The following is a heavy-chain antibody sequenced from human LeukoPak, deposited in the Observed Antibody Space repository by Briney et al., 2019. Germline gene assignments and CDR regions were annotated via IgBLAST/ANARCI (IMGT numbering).Heavy chain of an antibody. V-gene: IGHV4-59*01. CDR2: MYRTGST. J-gene: IGHJ5*02. Sequence: PSETLSLTCTVSSGSISSYYWRWLRQPPAKGLEWIGYMYRTGSTNYNPSLKSRVTITPDTSKNQFSLRLTSVTAADTAVYYCAREGTYGWYNWFDPWGQGTLVTVSS. CDR1: SGSISSYY. D-gene: IGHD6-19*01. CDR3: AREGTYGWYNWFDP.